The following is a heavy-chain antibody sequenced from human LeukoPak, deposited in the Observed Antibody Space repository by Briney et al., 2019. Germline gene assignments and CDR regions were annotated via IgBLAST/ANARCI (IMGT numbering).Heavy chain of an antibody. CDR1: GFTFSSYA. J-gene: IGHJ4*02. CDR3: AKAGLLWFGEKYYFDY. CDR2: ISGSGGST. D-gene: IGHD3-10*01. Sequence: PGGSLRLSCAASGFTFSSYAMSWVRQAPGKGLEWVSAISGSGGSTYYADSVKGRFTISRDNSKNTLYLQMNSLRAEDTAVYYCAKAGLLWFGEKYYFDYWGQGTLVTVSS. V-gene: IGHV3-23*01.